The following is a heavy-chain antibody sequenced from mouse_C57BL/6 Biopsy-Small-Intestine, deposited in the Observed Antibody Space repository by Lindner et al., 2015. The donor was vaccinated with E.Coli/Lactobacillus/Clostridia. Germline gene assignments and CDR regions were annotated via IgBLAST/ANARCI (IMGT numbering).Heavy chain of an antibody. Sequence: VQLQESGAELVRPGTSMKMSCKASGYTFTNYWIGWAKQRPGHGLEWIGDIYPGGGYTNYNEKFKGKATLTADKSSSTAYMQFSSLTSEDSAIYYCARWGDYDVGFDYWGQGTTLTVSS. D-gene: IGHD2-4*01. V-gene: IGHV1-63*01. CDR2: IYPGGGYT. CDR1: GYTFTNYW. J-gene: IGHJ2*01. CDR3: ARWGDYDVGFDY.